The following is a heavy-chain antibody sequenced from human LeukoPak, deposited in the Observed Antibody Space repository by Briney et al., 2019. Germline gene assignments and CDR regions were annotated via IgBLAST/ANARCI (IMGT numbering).Heavy chain of an antibody. Sequence: SETLSLTCTLSNDYIKDYYWSWIRQPGGKGLEWIVRVSQWNTNYNPSLKSRVSMSVQASRNQFSLRLNSATAADTAVYYCARQGSDNHFDSWGPGTLVTVSS. D-gene: IGHD1-14*01. CDR1: NDYIKDYY. CDR3: ARQGSDNHFDS. J-gene: IGHJ4*02. CDR2: VSQWNT. V-gene: IGHV4-4*07.